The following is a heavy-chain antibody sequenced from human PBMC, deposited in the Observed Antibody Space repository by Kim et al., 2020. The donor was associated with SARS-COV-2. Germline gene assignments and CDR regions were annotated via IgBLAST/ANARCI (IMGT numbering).Heavy chain of an antibody. D-gene: IGHD3-3*01. Sequence: SETLSLTCTVSGDSISGSTYYWGWIRQPPGKGLEWIGSIYHSGDNYYNPSLKSRVTISVDTSKNQFSLKFSSVTAADTALYYCARNAKDLTVFGPGDFDYWGQGTQATVSS. CDR1: GDSISGSTYY. CDR3: ARNAKDLTVFGPGDFDY. V-gene: IGHV4-39*01. CDR2: IYHSGDN. J-gene: IGHJ4*02.